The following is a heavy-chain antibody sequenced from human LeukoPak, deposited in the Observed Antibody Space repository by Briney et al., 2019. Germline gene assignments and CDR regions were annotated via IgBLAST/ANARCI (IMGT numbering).Heavy chain of an antibody. J-gene: IGHJ5*02. Sequence: PSETLSLTCTVSGGSIDSDYWNWIRQPPGKGLEWIGYIYSSGSTSYNPSLKSRVTISVDTSKNQFSLKLSSVTAADTAVYYCARGVYSSSRYPNTWGQGTLVSVSS. D-gene: IGHD6-13*01. CDR1: GGSIDSDY. V-gene: IGHV4-59*08. CDR2: IYSSGST. CDR3: ARGVYSSSRYPNT.